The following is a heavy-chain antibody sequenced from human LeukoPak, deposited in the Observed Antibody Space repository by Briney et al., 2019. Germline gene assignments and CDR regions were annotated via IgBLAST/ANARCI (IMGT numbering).Heavy chain of an antibody. J-gene: IGHJ4*02. CDR3: ARDAISRGIIDY. V-gene: IGHV1-2*02. Sequence: ASVKVSCKASGYTFSDYYIHWVRQAPGQGLEWMGWINANSGDTSYAQKFQGRVTMTRDSSINTAYMELSRLRSDDTAVYWCARDAISRGIIDYWGQGTLVTVSS. D-gene: IGHD3-10*01. CDR2: INANSGDT. CDR1: GYTFSDYY.